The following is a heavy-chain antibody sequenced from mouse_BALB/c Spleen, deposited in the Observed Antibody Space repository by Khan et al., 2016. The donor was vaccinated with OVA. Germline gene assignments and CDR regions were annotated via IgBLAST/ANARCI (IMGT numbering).Heavy chain of an antibody. CDR1: GFTFSDYG. V-gene: IGHV5-15*02. CDR3: ASSWAMDY. CDR2: ISSLAYSI. J-gene: IGHJ4*01. Sequence: EVELVESGGGLVQPGGSRKLSCAASGFTFSDYGLAWVRQAPGKGPEWAAFISSLAYSIYYAATVTGRFTISRKHAKNTLYLEMSSPRSEDTAMYYCASSWAMDYWGQGTSVTVSS.